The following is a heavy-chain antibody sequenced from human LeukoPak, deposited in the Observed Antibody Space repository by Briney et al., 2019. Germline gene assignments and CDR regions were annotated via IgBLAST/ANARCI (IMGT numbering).Heavy chain of an antibody. Sequence: SETLSLTCTVSGGSLSSGGYYWSWIRQHPGKGLEWIGYIYYSGRTYYNPPLKSRVTISVDTSKNQFSLKLSSVTAADTAVYYCARDLGFGELDYWGQGTLVTVSS. D-gene: IGHD3-10*01. V-gene: IGHV4-31*03. CDR2: IYYSGRT. CDR3: ARDLGFGELDY. CDR1: GGSLSSGGYY. J-gene: IGHJ4*02.